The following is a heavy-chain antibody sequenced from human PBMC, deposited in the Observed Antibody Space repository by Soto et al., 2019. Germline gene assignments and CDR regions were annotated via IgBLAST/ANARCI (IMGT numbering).Heavy chain of an antibody. J-gene: IGHJ5*02. CDR3: TRETISCSINDGNKGWFDP. CDR2: IHYSGSA. D-gene: IGHD2-2*01. V-gene: IGHV4-61*01. CDR1: AGSVSSNSYY. Sequence: SETLSLTCTVSAGSVSSNSYYWNWIRQTPGQGLEWIGYIHYSGSANYNPSLKSRVTISVDTSKNQFSLRLTFVTAADAAIYYCTRETISCSINDGNKGWFDPWGPGTLVTVCS.